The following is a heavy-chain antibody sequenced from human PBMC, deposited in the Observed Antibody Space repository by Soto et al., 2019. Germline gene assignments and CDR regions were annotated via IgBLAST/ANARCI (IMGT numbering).Heavy chain of an antibody. J-gene: IGHJ3*02. D-gene: IGHD6-13*01. CDR1: GGSISSGGYS. V-gene: IGHV4-30-2*01. CDR2: IYHSGST. CDR3: ARESSGYSSSPGAFDI. Sequence: SETLSLTCAVSGGSISSGGYSWSWIRQPPGKGLEWIGYIYHSGSTYYNPSLKSRVTISVDRSKNQFSLKLSSVTAADTAVYYCARESSGYSSSPGAFDIWGQGTMVTVSS.